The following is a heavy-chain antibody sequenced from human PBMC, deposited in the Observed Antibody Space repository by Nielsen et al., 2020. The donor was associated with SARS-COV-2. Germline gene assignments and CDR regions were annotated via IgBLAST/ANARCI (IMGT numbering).Heavy chain of an antibody. Sequence: ASVKVSCKSSGYTFTTNAIHWVRQAPGQWLEWMGWINTGNGNTKYSQKFEGRVTITRDTSASTAYMELSSLTSEDTAVYFCAREGTGYSNGWFSDYWGQGTLVTVSS. CDR2: INTGNGNT. D-gene: IGHD6-19*01. CDR1: GYTFTTNA. CDR3: AREGTGYSNGWFSDY. J-gene: IGHJ4*02. V-gene: IGHV1-3*04.